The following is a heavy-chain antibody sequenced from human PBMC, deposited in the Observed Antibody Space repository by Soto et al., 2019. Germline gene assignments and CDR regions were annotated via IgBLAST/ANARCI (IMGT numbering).Heavy chain of an antibody. CDR1: VFTFSSYG. CDR3: AKDLRGVAGKSNHFDY. V-gene: IGHV3-30*18. D-gene: IGHD6-19*01. CDR2: ISYDGSNK. J-gene: IGHJ4*02. Sequence: LRLSCVASVFTFSSYGMHWVRQAPGKGLEWVAVISYDGSNKYYADSVKGRFTISRDNSKNTLYLQMNSLRAEDTAVYYCAKDLRGVAGKSNHFDYWGQGTLITVFS.